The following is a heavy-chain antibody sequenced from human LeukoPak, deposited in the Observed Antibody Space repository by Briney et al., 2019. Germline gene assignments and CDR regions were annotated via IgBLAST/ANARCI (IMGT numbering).Heavy chain of an antibody. CDR2: IYYSGST. CDR1: GGSISSYY. J-gene: IGHJ5*02. D-gene: IGHD3-9*01. Sequence: PSETLSLTCTVSGGSISSYYWSWLRQPPGKGLEWIGYIYYSGSTNYNPSLKSRVTISVDTSKNQFSLKLSSVTAADTAVYYCARSGPAYYDILTGYYNPWWFDPWGQGTLVTVSS. V-gene: IGHV4-59*01. CDR3: ARSGPAYYDILTGYYNPWWFDP.